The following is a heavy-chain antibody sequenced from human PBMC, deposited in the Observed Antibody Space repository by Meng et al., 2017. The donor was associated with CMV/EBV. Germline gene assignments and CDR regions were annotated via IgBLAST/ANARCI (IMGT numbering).Heavy chain of an antibody. D-gene: IGHD3-10*01. CDR2: INPSGGST. V-gene: IGHV1-46*01. CDR3: ASPLNLQRGAFDI. Sequence: ASVKVSCKASGYTFTSYYMHWVRQAPGQGLEWMGIINPSGGSTSYAQKFQGRVTMTRDTSTSTVYMELSSLRSEDTAVYYCASPLNLQRGAFDIWGQGTMVTVSS. J-gene: IGHJ3*02. CDR1: GYTFTSYY.